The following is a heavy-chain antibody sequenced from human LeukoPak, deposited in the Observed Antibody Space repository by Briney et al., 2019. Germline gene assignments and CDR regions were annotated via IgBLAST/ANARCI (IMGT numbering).Heavy chain of an antibody. J-gene: IGHJ4*02. V-gene: IGHV3-33*01. Sequence: PGGSLRLSCAASGFPFSTYGMHRVRQAPGRGLEWVAVIWYDGSSDYYVDSVEGRFTISRDNSKNTLDLQMNSLRAEDTAVYYCARGSSGFDYWGQGTLVTVSS. CDR3: ARGSSGFDY. CDR2: IWYDGSSD. CDR1: GFPFSTYG.